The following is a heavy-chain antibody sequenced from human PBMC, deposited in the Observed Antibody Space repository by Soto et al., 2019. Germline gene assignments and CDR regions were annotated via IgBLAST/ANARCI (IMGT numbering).Heavy chain of an antibody. CDR1: VFTFSDDY. V-gene: IGHV3-11*06. J-gene: IGHJ5*02. CDR2: ISPGSRYP. CDR3: VRGGGGGLFDP. D-gene: IGHD2-15*01. Sequence: GGSVRLSCASSVFTFSDDYMSWIRQAPGKGLEWLSYISPGSRYPAYADSVKGRFTISRENARRSLSLQMNSLTVDDTAIYYCVRGGGGGLFDPWGQGSMVTVSS.